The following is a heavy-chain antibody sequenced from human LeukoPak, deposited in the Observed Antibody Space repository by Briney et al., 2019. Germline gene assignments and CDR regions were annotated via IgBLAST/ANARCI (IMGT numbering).Heavy chain of an antibody. J-gene: IGHJ4*02. CDR1: DGAISSGDYY. V-gene: IGHV4-30-4*01. CDR3: ASSYRNSGYDYSFDY. Sequence: SQTLSLTSTVSDGAISSGDYYWSWIRQPPGKGLAWIGYIYYSGSTYYNPSLKSRVTIAVDTSKNQFSLKLSSVTAADTAVYYCASSYRNSGYDYSFDYWGQGTLVTVSS. CDR2: IYYSGST. D-gene: IGHD5-12*01.